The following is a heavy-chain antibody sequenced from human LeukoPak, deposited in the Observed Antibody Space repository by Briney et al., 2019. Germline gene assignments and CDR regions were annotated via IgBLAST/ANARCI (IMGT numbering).Heavy chain of an antibody. CDR1: GYTFTGYY. V-gene: IGHV1-2*02. Sequence: ASVKVSCKASGYTFTGYYMHWVRQAPGQGLEWMGWINPNSGGTNYAQKFQGRVTMTRGTSISTAYMELSRLRSDDTAVYYCARVFIEQWLDNYYYYGMDVWGQGTTVTVSS. D-gene: IGHD6-19*01. CDR2: INPNSGGT. J-gene: IGHJ6*02. CDR3: ARVFIEQWLDNYYYYGMDV.